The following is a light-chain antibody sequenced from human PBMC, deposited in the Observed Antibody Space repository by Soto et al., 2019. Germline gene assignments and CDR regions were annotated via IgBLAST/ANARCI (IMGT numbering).Light chain of an antibody. Sequence: EIVLTQSPGTLSLSPGERATLSCRASQSVSSSYLAWYQQKPRQAPRPLIYGASSRAIGIPDRFSGSGSGTDFTLTISRLEPEDFAVYYGQQYGSSPWTFGQGTKVEIK. J-gene: IGKJ1*01. CDR2: GAS. CDR3: QQYGSSPWT. V-gene: IGKV3-20*01. CDR1: QSVSSSY.